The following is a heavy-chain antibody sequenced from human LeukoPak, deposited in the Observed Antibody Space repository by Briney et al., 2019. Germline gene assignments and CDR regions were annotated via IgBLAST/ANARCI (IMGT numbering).Heavy chain of an antibody. CDR2: IWYDGSNK. D-gene: IGHD5/OR15-5a*01. CDR3: ARDLKSTHLDY. Sequence: PGGSLRLSCAASGFTFRNHGMHWVRQAPGKGLEWVAVIWYDGSNKYYADSVKGRFTISRDNSKNMLYLQMNSLGVEDTAVYYCARDLKSTHLDYWGQGSLVTVSS. V-gene: IGHV3-33*01. CDR1: GFTFRNHG. J-gene: IGHJ4*02.